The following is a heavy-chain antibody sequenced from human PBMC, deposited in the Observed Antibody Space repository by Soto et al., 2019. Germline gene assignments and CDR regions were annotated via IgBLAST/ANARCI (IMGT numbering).Heavy chain of an antibody. D-gene: IGHD3-10*01. J-gene: IGHJ5*02. CDR2: IYHSGST. CDR1: GGSISSGGYS. CDR3: ARTMVRGLSNWFDP. Sequence: TSETLSHTCAVSGGSISSGGYSWSWIRQPPGKGLEWIGYIYHSGSTYYNPSLKSRVTISVDRSKNQFSLKLSSVTAADTAVYYCARTMVRGLSNWFDPWGQGTLVTVSS. V-gene: IGHV4-30-2*01.